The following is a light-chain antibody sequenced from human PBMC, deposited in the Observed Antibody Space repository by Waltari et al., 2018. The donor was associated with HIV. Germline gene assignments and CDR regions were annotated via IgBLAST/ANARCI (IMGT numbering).Light chain of an antibody. CDR2: TNT. CDR1: RSTNFGTTYD. Sequence: QSALTQPPSVSGAPGQRVTISCTGLRSTNFGTTYDVHWYQHLPGTGPRLIISTNTNRPSGVPERFSAAKSGTSASLTITGLQAEDEATYYCQSFDRLSALPIFGGGTMVTV. J-gene: IGLJ2*01. V-gene: IGLV1-40*01. CDR3: QSFDRLSALPI.